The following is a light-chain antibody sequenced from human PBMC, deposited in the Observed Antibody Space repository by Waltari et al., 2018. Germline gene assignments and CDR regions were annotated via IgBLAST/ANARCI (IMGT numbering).Light chain of an antibody. Sequence: QSVLTQPPSVSGAPGQRVTISCTVSSSNIGAGYDVPWYQHLPGTVPKLLIYVTSNRPSGVPYRFSGSKSGTSASLAITGLQAEDEADYYCQSYDSSLSGVVFGGGTKLTVL. CDR2: VTS. CDR3: QSYDSSLSGVV. J-gene: IGLJ2*01. V-gene: IGLV1-40*01. CDR1: SSNIGAGYD.